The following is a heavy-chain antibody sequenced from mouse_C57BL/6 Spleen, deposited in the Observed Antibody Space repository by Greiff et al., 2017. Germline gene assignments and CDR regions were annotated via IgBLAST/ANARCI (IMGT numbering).Heavy chain of an antibody. Sequence: EVKLMESGGGLVKPGGSLKLSCAASGFTFSSYAMSWVRQTPEKRLEWVATISDGGSYTYYPDNVKGRFTISRDNAKNNLYLQMSHLKSEDTAMYYCARDYYGREGWFAYWGQGTLVTVSA. D-gene: IGHD1-1*01. CDR3: ARDYYGREGWFAY. CDR2: ISDGGSYT. V-gene: IGHV5-4*01. J-gene: IGHJ3*01. CDR1: GFTFSSYA.